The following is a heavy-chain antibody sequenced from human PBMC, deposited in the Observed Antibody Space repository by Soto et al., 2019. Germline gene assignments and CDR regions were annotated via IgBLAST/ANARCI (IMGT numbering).Heavy chain of an antibody. CDR3: ARVGYSGYDGAFDI. D-gene: IGHD5-12*01. CDR2: INWNGGST. Sequence: GGSLRLSCAASGFTFDDYGMSWVRQAPGKGLEWVSGINWNGGSTGYADSVKGRFTISRDNAKNSLYLQMNSLRAEDTALYHCARVGYSGYDGAFDIWGQGTMVTVSS. V-gene: IGHV3-20*01. J-gene: IGHJ3*02. CDR1: GFTFDDYG.